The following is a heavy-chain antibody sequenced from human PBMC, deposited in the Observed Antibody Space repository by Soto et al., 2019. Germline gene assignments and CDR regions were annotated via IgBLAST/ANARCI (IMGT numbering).Heavy chain of an antibody. D-gene: IGHD6-19*01. V-gene: IGHV3-23*01. CDR3: AKLEWLEFGGDY. J-gene: IGHJ4*02. Sequence: EVHLLESGGGVVQPGKSLKISCATSGFAFSDYPMTWVRQPPGQGLEWVSGISASGEKPYYADSVKGRFTISRDNSKNTLSLQMNSLRVEDTGIYYCAKLEWLEFGGDYWGQETLVTVSS. CDR2: ISASGEKP. CDR1: GFAFSDYP.